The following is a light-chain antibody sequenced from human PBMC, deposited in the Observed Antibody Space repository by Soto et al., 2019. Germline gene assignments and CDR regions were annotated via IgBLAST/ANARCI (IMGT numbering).Light chain of an antibody. CDR3: HQTYSPPLT. CDR1: QSIGSW. J-gene: IGKJ5*01. CDR2: GAT. Sequence: DIQMTQSPSTLSASVGDGVTITCRASQSIGSWLAWYQQNPGKPPRVLIYGATNVQSGVPSRFSGSGSGTDFTLTISNLRPEDFATYYCHQTYSPPLTFGQGTRL. V-gene: IGKV1-5*01.